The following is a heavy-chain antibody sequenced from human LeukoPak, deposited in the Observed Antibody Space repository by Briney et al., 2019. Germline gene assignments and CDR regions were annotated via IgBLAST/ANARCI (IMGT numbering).Heavy chain of an antibody. Sequence: ASVKVSCKASGYTFTSYDINWVRQATGQGLEWMGWMNPNSGNTGYAQKFQGRVTITRNTSISTAYMELSSLRSEDTAVYYWSVLRFSEWLKGRKFDPWGQGTLVTVSS. J-gene: IGHJ5*02. CDR2: MNPNSGNT. D-gene: IGHD3-3*01. V-gene: IGHV1-8*03. CDR3: SVLRFSEWLKGRKFDP. CDR1: GYTFTSYD.